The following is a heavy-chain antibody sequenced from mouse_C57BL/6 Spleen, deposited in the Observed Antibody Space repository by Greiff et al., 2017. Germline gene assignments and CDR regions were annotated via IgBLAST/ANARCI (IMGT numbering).Heavy chain of an antibody. CDR3: ARFYYYGSSSLRYFDV. D-gene: IGHD1-1*01. CDR1: GYTFTSYW. Sequence: VQLQQPGAELVMPGASVKLSCKASGYTFTSYWMHWVKQRPGQGLEWIGEIDPSDSYTNYNQKFKGKSTLTVDKYSSTAYMQLSSLTSEDSAVYYCARFYYYGSSSLRYFDVWGTGTTVTVSS. V-gene: IGHV1-69*01. J-gene: IGHJ1*03. CDR2: IDPSDSYT.